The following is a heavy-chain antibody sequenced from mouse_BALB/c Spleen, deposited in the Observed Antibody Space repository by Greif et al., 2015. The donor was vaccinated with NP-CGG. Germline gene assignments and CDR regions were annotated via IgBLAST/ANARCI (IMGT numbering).Heavy chain of an antibody. J-gene: IGHJ1*01. V-gene: IGHV1S81*02. Sequence: VQLQQSGAELVKPGASVKLSCKASGYTFTSYWMHWVKQRPGQGLEWIGEINPSNGRTNYNEKFKSKATLTVDKSSNTAYMQLSSLTSEDSAVYYCASPYGNYRYFDVWGAGTTVTVSS. CDR2: INPSNGRT. CDR3: ASPYGNYRYFDV. CDR1: GYTFTSYW. D-gene: IGHD2-10*02.